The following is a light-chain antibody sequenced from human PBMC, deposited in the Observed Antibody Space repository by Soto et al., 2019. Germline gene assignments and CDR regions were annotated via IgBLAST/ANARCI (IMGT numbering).Light chain of an antibody. Sequence: IQLSQSPSSLSASVGDRVTITCRASQSISSYLNWYQQKLGKAPKLLMYAASSLQSGVPSRFSGSGSGTDFTLTISSLQPEDFATYYCQQSYTTPQVTFGQGTRLEIK. CDR3: QQSYTTPQVT. CDR1: QSISSY. J-gene: IGKJ5*01. V-gene: IGKV1-39*01. CDR2: AAS.